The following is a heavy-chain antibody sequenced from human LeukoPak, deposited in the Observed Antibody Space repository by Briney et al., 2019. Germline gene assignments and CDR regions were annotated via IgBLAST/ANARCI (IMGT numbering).Heavy chain of an antibody. D-gene: IGHD2/OR15-2a*01. J-gene: IGHJ4*02. CDR2: IYYSGST. CDR1: GGSIRSSRYY. Sequence: SETLSLTCFVLGGSIRSSRYYWGWLRQPPGKGLEWIGSIYYSGSTYYNPSLKSRVTISVDTSKNQFSLKLSSVTAADTAVYYCARGFRVIIWGQGTLVTVSS. CDR3: ARGFRVII. V-gene: IGHV4-39*07.